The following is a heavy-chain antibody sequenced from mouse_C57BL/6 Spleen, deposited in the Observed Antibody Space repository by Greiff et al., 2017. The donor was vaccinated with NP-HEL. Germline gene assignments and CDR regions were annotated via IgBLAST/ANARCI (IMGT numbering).Heavy chain of an antibody. CDR3: ARGDYYGSSHEVWYFDV. CDR1: GYSITSGYY. CDR2: ISYDGSN. J-gene: IGHJ1*03. D-gene: IGHD1-1*01. V-gene: IGHV3-6*01. Sequence: EVKLQESGPGLVKPSQSLSLTCSVTGYSITSGYYWNWIRQFPGNKLEWMGYISYDGSNNYNPSLKNRISITRDTSKNQFFLKLNSVTTEDTATYYCARGDYYGSSHEVWYFDVWGTGTTVTVSS.